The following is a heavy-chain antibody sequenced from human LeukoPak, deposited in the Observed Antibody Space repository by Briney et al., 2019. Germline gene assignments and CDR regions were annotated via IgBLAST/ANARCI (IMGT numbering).Heavy chain of an antibody. J-gene: IGHJ4*02. D-gene: IGHD3-22*01. CDR1: GGSISSYY. Sequence: SETLSLTCTVSGGSISSYYWSWIRQPPGKGLEWIGYIYYSGSTNYNPSLKSRVTISVDTSKNQFSLKLSSVTAEDTAVYYCARHGRDYYDSSGYYTVGLFDYWGQGTLVTVSS. CDR2: IYYSGST. V-gene: IGHV4-59*08. CDR3: ARHGRDYYDSSGYYTVGLFDY.